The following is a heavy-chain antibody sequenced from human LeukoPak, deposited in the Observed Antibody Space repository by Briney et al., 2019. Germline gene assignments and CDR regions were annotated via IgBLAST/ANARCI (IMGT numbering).Heavy chain of an antibody. CDR2: IYHSGST. D-gene: IGHD2-15*01. V-gene: IGHV4-4*02. Sequence: SGTLSLTCAVSGGSISSSNWWSWVRQPPGKGLEWIGEIYHSGSTNYNPSLKSRVTISVDKSKNQFSLKLSSVTAADTAVYYCGRDKSHCSGGSCYYYGMDVWGQGTMVTVSS. J-gene: IGHJ6*02. CDR1: GGSISSSNW. CDR3: GRDKSHCSGGSCYYYGMDV.